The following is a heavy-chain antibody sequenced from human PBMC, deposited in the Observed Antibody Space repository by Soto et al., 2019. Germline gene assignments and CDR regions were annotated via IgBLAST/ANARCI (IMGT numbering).Heavy chain of an antibody. J-gene: IGHJ6*02. V-gene: IGHV4-4*02. CDR1: GGSISSSNW. D-gene: IGHD2-21*01. CDR2: NYHSGST. Sequence: QVQLQESGPGLVKPSGTLSLTCAVSGGSISSSNWWSWVRQPPGKGLEWIGENYHSGSTNYNPSLKSRGTIAVAKSKNQFSLKLSSVTAADTAVYYDAGAYYGSQPTHEDVWGQGTTVTVSS. CDR3: AGAYYGSQPTHEDV.